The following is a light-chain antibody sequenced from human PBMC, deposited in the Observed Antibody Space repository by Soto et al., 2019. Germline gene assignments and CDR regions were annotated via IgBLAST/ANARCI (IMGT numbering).Light chain of an antibody. Sequence: DIQLTQSPPTLSASVEDRVTITCRASQSIRYYLAWYQQMPGKAPKLLIYGASSLQSGVPSRFSGSGSGTEFTLTICSLQPDDFATYFCQHHNSYSQTFGQGTKV. CDR2: GAS. CDR3: QHHNSYSQT. V-gene: IGKV1-5*01. CDR1: QSIRYY. J-gene: IGKJ1*01.